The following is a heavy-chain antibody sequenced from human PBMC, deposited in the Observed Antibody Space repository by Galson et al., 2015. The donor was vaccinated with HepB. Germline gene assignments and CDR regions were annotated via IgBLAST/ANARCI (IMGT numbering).Heavy chain of an antibody. D-gene: IGHD3-10*01. CDR3: ARGDMVRGEFDY. Sequence: SVKVSCKASGGTFSSYTISWVRQAPGQGLEWMGRIIPILGIANYAQKFQGRVTITADKSTSTAYMELSSLRSEDTAVYYCARGDMVRGEFDYWGQGTLVAVSS. CDR2: IIPILGIA. V-gene: IGHV1-69*02. CDR1: GGTFSSYT. J-gene: IGHJ4*02.